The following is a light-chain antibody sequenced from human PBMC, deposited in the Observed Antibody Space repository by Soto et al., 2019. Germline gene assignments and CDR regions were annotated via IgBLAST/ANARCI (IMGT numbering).Light chain of an antibody. CDR3: QEYHSPPFT. J-gene: IGKJ3*01. CDR2: AAS. CDR1: QGISSS. V-gene: IGKV1-27*01. Sequence: DIQMTQSPSTLSASVGDRVTITCRASQGISSSLAWYQQKAGKVPDLLIYAASTLQSGVPSHFSGSGSGTDFTLTISSLQPEDVATYYCQEYHSPPFTFGPGTRVEIK.